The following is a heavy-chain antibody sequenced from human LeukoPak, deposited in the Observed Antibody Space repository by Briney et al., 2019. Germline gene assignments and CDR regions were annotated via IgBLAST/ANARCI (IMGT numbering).Heavy chain of an antibody. CDR3: ARDVGGYWGVFDY. CDR2: ISGSSSYI. J-gene: IGHJ4*02. CDR1: GFTFSSYA. V-gene: IGHV3-21*01. D-gene: IGHD5-18*01. Sequence: GGSLRLSCAASGFTFSSYAMSWVRQAPGKGLEWVSAISGSSSYIYYADSVKGRFTISRDNAKNSLYLQMNSLRAEDTAVYYCARDVGGYWGVFDYWGQGTLVTVSS.